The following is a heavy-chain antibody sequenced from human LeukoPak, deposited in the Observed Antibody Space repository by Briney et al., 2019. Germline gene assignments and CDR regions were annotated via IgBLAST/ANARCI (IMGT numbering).Heavy chain of an antibody. D-gene: IGHD3-22*01. Sequence: GGSLRLSCAASEFSFSMYWMNWVRPAPGKGLEWVANINKERSEKTYVYSVTGRFTISRDNAKNSLFLQMDSLRAEDTALYYCARVPHFRNYYDSRPLDYWGQGTLVTVSS. J-gene: IGHJ4*02. CDR1: EFSFSMYW. V-gene: IGHV3-7*01. CDR2: INKERSEK. CDR3: ARVPHFRNYYDSRPLDY.